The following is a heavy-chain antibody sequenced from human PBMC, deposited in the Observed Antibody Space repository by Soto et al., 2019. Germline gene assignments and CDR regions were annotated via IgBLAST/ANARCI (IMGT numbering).Heavy chain of an antibody. CDR2: IEQGGSEK. D-gene: IGHD3-3*01. J-gene: IGHJ4*02. CDR3: ARESEEFFVPRDFDY. Sequence: EVQLVESGGALVQPGGSLRLSCAASGFTFSSYWMSWVRQAPGKGLEWVANIEQGGSEKYYVDSVRGRFTISRDNAKNSLYLQLNSLRAEDTAVYFCARESEEFFVPRDFDYWGQGTLVTVSS. CDR1: GFTFSSYW. V-gene: IGHV3-7*01.